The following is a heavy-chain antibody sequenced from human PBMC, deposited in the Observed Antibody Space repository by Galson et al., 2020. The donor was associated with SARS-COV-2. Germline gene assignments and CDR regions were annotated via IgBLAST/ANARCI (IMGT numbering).Heavy chain of an antibody. V-gene: IGHV3-30*01. D-gene: IGHD3-10*01. CDR3: ARALLLYIDGYFDY. CDR2: ISYDGSNK. CDR1: GFTFSSYA. J-gene: IGHJ4*02. Sequence: GESLKISCAASGFTFSSYAMHWVRQAPGKGLEWVAVISYDGSNKYYADSVKGRFTISRDNSKNTLYLQMNSLRAEDTAVYYCARALLLYIDGYFDYWGQGTLVTVSS.